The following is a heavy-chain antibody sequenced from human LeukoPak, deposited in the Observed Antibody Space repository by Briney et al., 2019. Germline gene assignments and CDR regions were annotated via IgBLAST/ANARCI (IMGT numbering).Heavy chain of an antibody. CDR1: GYTFTSYG. V-gene: IGHV1-18*01. CDR3: ASRITIFGVVTHTHMDV. D-gene: IGHD3-3*01. Sequence: ASVKVSCKASGYTFTSYGISWVRQAPGQGLEWMGWISAYNGNTNYAQKLQGRVTMTTDTSTSTAYMELRSLRSEDTAVYYCASRITIFGVVTHTHMDVWGKGTTVTVSS. CDR2: ISAYNGNT. J-gene: IGHJ6*03.